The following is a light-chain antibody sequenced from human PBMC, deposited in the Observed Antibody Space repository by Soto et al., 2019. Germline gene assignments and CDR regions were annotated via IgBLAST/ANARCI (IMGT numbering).Light chain of an antibody. Sequence: EIVMTQSPATLSVSPGEGATLSCRASQHVRNNWLAWYQQKSGQAPRLLIYDASTRATGIPARFSGSGSGTEFTLTISSLQSEDLAVYFCQQYSGWPLTFGPGTKVDI. V-gene: IGKV3-15*01. J-gene: IGKJ3*01. CDR1: QHVRNN. CDR2: DAS. CDR3: QQYSGWPLT.